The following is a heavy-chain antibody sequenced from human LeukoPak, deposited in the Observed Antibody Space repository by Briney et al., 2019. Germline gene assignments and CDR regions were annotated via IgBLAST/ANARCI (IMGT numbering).Heavy chain of an antibody. D-gene: IGHD5-12*01. CDR3: ARGSYTGFDLYFDY. V-gene: IGHV3-48*03. Sequence: PGGSLRLSCAPSGFSFSTQEMTWGRQAPGKGREWVSYISSNSRTIYYADSVKGRFTISRDNTRNSVFLQLNSLRVEDTGFYYCARGSYTGFDLYFDYWGQGTLVTVSS. CDR1: GFSFSTQE. J-gene: IGHJ4*02. CDR2: ISSNSRTI.